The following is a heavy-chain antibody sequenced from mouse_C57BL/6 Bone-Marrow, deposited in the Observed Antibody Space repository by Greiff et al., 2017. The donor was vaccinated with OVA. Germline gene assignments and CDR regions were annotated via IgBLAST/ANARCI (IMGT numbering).Heavy chain of an antibody. CDR1: GYTFTDHT. J-gene: IGHJ4*01. CDR2: IYPRDGST. V-gene: IGHV1-78*01. D-gene: IGHD1-1*01. CDR3: TRRVDYYSLDY. Sequence: VQLQQSDAELVKPGASVKISCKVSGYTFTDHTIHWMKQIPEQGLEWIGSIYPRDGSTKYNEKFKGKATLTADKSSSTAYMQRNSLTSEDSAVYFYTRRVDYYSLDYWGQGTSVTVTS.